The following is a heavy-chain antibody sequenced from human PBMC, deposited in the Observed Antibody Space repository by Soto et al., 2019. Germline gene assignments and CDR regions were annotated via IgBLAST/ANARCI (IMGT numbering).Heavy chain of an antibody. CDR3: AKGVSDYGDYVAPFDY. Sequence: QVQLVESGGGVVQPGRSLRLSCAASGFTFSSYGMHWVRQAPGKGLEGGAVISYDGSKKYYADSVKGRFTISRDNSKNTLYLQMNSLRAEDTAVYYCAKGVSDYGDYVAPFDYWGQGTLVTVSS. D-gene: IGHD4-17*01. J-gene: IGHJ4*02. CDR1: GFTFSSYG. CDR2: ISYDGSKK. V-gene: IGHV3-30*18.